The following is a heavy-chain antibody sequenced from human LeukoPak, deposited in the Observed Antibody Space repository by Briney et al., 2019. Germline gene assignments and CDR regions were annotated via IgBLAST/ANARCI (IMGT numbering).Heavy chain of an antibody. CDR3: ARGYSRGWFDY. CDR1: GGSISSYY. J-gene: IGHJ4*02. D-gene: IGHD6-19*01. CDR2: IYYSGST. Sequence: SATLALTCPVSGGSISSYYWSWIRPPPGKGLEWIGYIYYSGSTNYNPSLKSRVTISVDTSNNQFSLKLSSVTAADTAVYYCARGYSRGWFDYWGQGTLVTVSS. V-gene: IGHV4-59*01.